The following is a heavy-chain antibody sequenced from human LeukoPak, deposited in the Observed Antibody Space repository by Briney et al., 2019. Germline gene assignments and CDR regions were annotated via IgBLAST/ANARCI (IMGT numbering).Heavy chain of an antibody. D-gene: IGHD5-12*01. J-gene: IGHJ5*02. Sequence: ASVKVSCKASGGTFSSYAISWVRQAPGQGLEWMGWISAYNGNTNYAQKLQGRVTMTTDTSTSTAYMELRSLRSDDTAVYYCATRVATRANNWFDPWGQGTLVTVSS. CDR3: ATRVATRANNWFDP. CDR1: GGTFSSYA. V-gene: IGHV1-18*01. CDR2: ISAYNGNT.